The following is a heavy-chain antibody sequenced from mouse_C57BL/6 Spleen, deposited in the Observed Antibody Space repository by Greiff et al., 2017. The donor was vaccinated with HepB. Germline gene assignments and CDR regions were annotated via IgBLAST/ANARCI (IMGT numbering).Heavy chain of an antibody. V-gene: IGHV3-6*01. CDR1: GYSITSGYY. D-gene: IGHD2-2*01. CDR2: ISYDGSN. J-gene: IGHJ3*01. CDR3: AREGAMVQAY. Sequence: EVQLQESGPGLVKPSQSLSLTCSVTGYSITSGYYWNWIRQFPGNKLEWMGYISYDGSNNYNPSLKNRISITRDTSKNQFFLKLNSVTTEDTATYYCAREGAMVQAYWGQGTLVTVSA.